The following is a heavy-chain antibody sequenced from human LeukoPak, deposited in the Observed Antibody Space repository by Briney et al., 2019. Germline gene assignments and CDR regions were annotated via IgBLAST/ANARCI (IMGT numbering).Heavy chain of an antibody. Sequence: GGSLRLSCAASGFTFSSYSMNWVRQAPGKGLEWVSSISSSSSYIYYADSVKGRFTISRDNAKNSLYLQMNSLRAEDTAVYYCARVGYSGYDGAFDIWGQGTMVTVSS. CDR1: GFTFSSYS. CDR2: ISSSSSYI. V-gene: IGHV3-21*01. D-gene: IGHD5-12*01. J-gene: IGHJ3*02. CDR3: ARVGYSGYDGAFDI.